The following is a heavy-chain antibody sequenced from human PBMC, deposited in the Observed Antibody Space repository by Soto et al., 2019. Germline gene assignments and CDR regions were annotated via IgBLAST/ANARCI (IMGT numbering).Heavy chain of an antibody. Sequence: SETLSLTCAVYGGSFSGYYWNWIRQPPGKGLEWIGEIDRSGYTNYNPSLKSRVTISVDTSKNQFSLRLTSVTAADTAVYYCARVRDWFDPWGQGTLVTVSS. J-gene: IGHJ5*02. CDR1: GGSFSGYY. CDR3: ARVRDWFDP. D-gene: IGHD3-3*01. CDR2: IDRSGYT. V-gene: IGHV4-34*01.